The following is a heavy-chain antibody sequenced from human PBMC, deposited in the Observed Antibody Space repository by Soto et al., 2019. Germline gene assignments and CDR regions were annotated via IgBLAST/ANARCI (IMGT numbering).Heavy chain of an antibody. V-gene: IGHV3-74*01. CDR3: ARDQTTGDWFDA. D-gene: IGHD4-17*01. J-gene: IGHJ5*02. CDR2: INGDGSST. CDR1: GFAFSSYY. Sequence: VPLVESGGGLVQPGGSLRLSCGASGFAFSSYYMHWVRQAPGKGLVWVSRINGDGSSTNYADSVKGRFTISRDNAKNTLYLQMNSLRAEDTAVYYCARDQTTGDWFDAWGQGTLVTVSS.